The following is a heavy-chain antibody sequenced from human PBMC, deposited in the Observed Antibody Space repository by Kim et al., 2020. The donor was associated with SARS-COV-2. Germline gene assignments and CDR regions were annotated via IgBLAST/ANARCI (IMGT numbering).Heavy chain of an antibody. CDR1: GFSFSRYW. J-gene: IGHJ1*01. CDR2: MNSDGGEK. V-gene: IGHV3-7*01. CDR3: STCGDIMAHDGIGAC. Sequence: GGSLRLSCVASGFSFSRYWMTWVRQAPGKGLEYVACMNSDGGEKHYVDSVKGRFTISRDNAKNSLYLQMNSLRVEDTALYYCSTCGDIMAHDGIGACWG. D-gene: IGHD2-21*01.